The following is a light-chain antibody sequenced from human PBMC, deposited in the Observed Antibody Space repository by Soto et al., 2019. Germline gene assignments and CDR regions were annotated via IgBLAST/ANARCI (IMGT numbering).Light chain of an antibody. Sequence: QAVVTQPASVSGSPGQSITISCTGTSSDVGGYNYVSWYQQHPGKAPKLMIYEVSNRPSGVSNRFSGSKSGNTASLTISGLQAEDEADYYCSSYTSSSTYVLFGGGTKVTVL. CDR3: SSYTSSSTYVL. V-gene: IGLV2-14*01. CDR2: EVS. J-gene: IGLJ2*01. CDR1: SSDVGGYNY.